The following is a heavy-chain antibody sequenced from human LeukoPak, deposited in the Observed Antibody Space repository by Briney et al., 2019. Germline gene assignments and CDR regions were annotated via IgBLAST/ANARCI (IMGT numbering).Heavy chain of an antibody. CDR2: IYPGDSDT. Sequence: GESLKISSKGSGYSFTSYWIGWVRQMRGKGLGWMGIIYPGDSDTRYSPSFQGQVTTSADKSISTAYLQWSSLKASDTAMYYCARHSSIAAADSDYWGQGTLVTVSS. J-gene: IGHJ4*02. D-gene: IGHD6-13*01. V-gene: IGHV5-51*01. CDR1: GYSFTSYW. CDR3: ARHSSIAAADSDY.